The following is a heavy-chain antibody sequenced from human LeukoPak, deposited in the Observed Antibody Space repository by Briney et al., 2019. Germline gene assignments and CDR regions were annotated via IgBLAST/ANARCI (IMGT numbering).Heavy chain of an antibody. CDR2: MNPNSGNT. CDR3: AREWAAGRDYYMDV. CDR1: GYTLTELS. Sequence: ASVKVSCKVSGYTLTELSMHWVRQATGQGLEWMGWMNPNSGNTGYAQKFQGRVTMTRNTSISTAYMELSSLRSEDTAVYYCAREWAAGRDYYMDVWGKGTTVTISS. V-gene: IGHV1-8*01. J-gene: IGHJ6*03. D-gene: IGHD6-13*01.